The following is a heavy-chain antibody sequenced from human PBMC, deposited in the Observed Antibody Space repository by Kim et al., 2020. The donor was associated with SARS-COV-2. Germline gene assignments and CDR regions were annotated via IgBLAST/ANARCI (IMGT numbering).Heavy chain of an antibody. CDR3: AKDLEITFGVVIVPDY. V-gene: IGHV3-23*01. CDR2: ISGSGGST. J-gene: IGHJ4*02. Sequence: GGSLRLSCAASGFTFSSYAMSWVRQAPGKGLEWVSAISGSGGSTHYADSVKGRFTISRDNSKNTLYLQMNRLRAEDTAVDYCAKDLEITFGVVIVPDYWGQGTRVTVSS. CDR1: GFTFSSYA. D-gene: IGHD3-16*02.